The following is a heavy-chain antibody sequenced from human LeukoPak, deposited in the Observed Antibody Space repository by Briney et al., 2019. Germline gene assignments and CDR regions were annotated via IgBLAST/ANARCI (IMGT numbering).Heavy chain of an antibody. CDR2: ISDSGST. CDR1: GGSISTYI. J-gene: IGHJ4*02. Sequence: PSETLSLTCTVSGGSISTYIWSWIRQTAGKGLEWIGRISDSGSTNYNPSLKSRVTISVDTSKNQFSLKLSSVTAADTAVYYCARWGYSSSLFDYWGQGTLVTVSS. CDR3: ARWGYSSSLFDY. V-gene: IGHV4-4*07. D-gene: IGHD6-6*01.